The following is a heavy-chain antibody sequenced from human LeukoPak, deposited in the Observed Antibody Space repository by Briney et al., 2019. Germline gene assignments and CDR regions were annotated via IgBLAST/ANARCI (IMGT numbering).Heavy chain of an antibody. CDR2: ISSSSSAI. Sequence: PGGSLRLSCAASGFTFSTFSMNWARQAPGKGLEWVSYISSSSSAIHYADSVKGRFTISRDNDKNSLYLQMNSLRAEDTAVYYCAREGAAAGSFDYWGQGTLVTVSS. V-gene: IGHV3-48*01. CDR1: GFTFSTFS. D-gene: IGHD6-13*01. J-gene: IGHJ4*02. CDR3: AREGAAAGSFDY.